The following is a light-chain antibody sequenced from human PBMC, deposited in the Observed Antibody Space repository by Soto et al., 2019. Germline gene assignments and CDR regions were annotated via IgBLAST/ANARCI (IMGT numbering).Light chain of an antibody. Sequence: EIVLTQSPDTLSLSPGERATLSCRASQSVDNYLAWYQQRPGQAPRLLIYDVSNRASGIPARFSGSGSGTDFTLTISSLEPEDFAVYYCQQRSTGPPLSFGVGTKVEIK. CDR1: QSVDNY. J-gene: IGKJ4*01. V-gene: IGKV3-11*01. CDR2: DVS. CDR3: QQRSTGPPLS.